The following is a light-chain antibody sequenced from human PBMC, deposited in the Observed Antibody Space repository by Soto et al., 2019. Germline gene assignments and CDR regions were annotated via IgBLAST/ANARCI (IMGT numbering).Light chain of an antibody. Sequence: EIVMTQSPATPSVSPGERTTLSCRASQSVSSNLAWYQQKPGQAPRLLIYGASTRATGIPARFSGSGSGTEFTLTISSLQSEDFAVYYCQQYYTWPLTFGGGTKVEIK. CDR3: QQYYTWPLT. V-gene: IGKV3-15*01. CDR2: GAS. CDR1: QSVSSN. J-gene: IGKJ4*01.